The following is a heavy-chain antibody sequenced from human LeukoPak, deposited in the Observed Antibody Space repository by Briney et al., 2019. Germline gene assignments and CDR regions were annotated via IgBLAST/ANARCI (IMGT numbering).Heavy chain of an antibody. V-gene: IGHV4-34*01. CDR2: INHSGST. CDR1: GGSFSGYY. Sequence: SETLSLTCAVYGGSFSGYYWSWIRQPPGKGLEWIGEINHSGSTNYNPSLKSRVTISVDTSKNQFSLKLSSVTAADTAVYYCARGRARKSLLRPHFDYWGQGTLVTVSS. D-gene: IGHD3-22*01. CDR3: ARGRARKSLLRPHFDY. J-gene: IGHJ4*02.